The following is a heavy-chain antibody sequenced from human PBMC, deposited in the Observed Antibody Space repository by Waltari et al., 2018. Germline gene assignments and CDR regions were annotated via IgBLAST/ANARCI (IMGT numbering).Heavy chain of an antibody. J-gene: IGHJ4*02. V-gene: IGHV1-69*04. CDR3: ASVDTAMVPDY. Sequence: QVQLVQSGAEVKKPGSSVKVSCKASGGTFSSYATSWVRQAPGQGLEWMGRIIPILGIANYAQKFQGRVTITADKSTSTAYMELSSLRSEDTAVYYCASVDTAMVPDYWGQGTLVTVSS. CDR2: IIPILGIA. CDR1: GGTFSSYA. D-gene: IGHD5-18*01.